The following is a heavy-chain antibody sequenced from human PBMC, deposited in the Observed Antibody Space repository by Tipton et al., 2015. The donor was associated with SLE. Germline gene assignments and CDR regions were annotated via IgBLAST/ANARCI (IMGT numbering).Heavy chain of an antibody. CDR3: AAGVGTTVFGY. V-gene: IGHV3-48*03. J-gene: IGHJ4*02. Sequence: GSLRLSCAGSGFSFSDYEVHWVRQAPGKGLEWVSYIFSSGSTIYYTGSVEGRFTISRDNAKQSLYLQMNSLRAEDTAVYYCAAGVGTTVFGYWGQGTLVTVSS. CDR2: IFSSGSTI. D-gene: IGHD1-1*01. CDR1: GFSFSDYE.